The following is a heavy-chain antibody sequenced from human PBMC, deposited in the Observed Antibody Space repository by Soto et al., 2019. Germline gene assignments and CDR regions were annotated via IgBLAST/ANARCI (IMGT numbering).Heavy chain of an antibody. Sequence: QVQLVQSGGGVVQPGTSLRLSCAASGFIFSDYVMYWFRQTPGKGLEWMAVISYEGTNKHYANSVKGRFFISRDNCNNTLYLQMSSLRPEDSAIVYCARENTGLSQGACDVWGRRTLVAVSS. CDR2: ISYEGTNK. V-gene: IGHV3-30*04. CDR3: ARENTGLSQGACDV. D-gene: IGHD2-8*02. J-gene: IGHJ3*01. CDR1: GFIFSDYV.